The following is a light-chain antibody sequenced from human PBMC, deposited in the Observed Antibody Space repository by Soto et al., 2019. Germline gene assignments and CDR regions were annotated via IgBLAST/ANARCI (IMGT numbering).Light chain of an antibody. V-gene: IGKV3-20*01. Sequence: EIVLTQSPGTLSLSPGERATLSCRASQSVSSSYLAWYQHKPGQAPRLLIYGASSRATGIPDRFSGSGSGTDFTLTISRLEPEDFAVYDCQQYCSSPRTFVQGTKLEI. J-gene: IGKJ2*02. CDR3: QQYCSSPRT. CDR1: QSVSSSY. CDR2: GAS.